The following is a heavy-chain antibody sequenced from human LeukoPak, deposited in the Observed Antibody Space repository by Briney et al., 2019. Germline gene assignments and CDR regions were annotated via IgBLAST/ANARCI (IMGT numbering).Heavy chain of an antibody. CDR1: GYTFSNHY. V-gene: IGHV1-46*01. D-gene: IGHD4-17*01. J-gene: IGHJ4*02. CDR2: INPSGGYT. Sequence: ASVKVSCKASGYTFSNHYMHWVRQAPGQGLEWMGIINPSGGYTSFAQKFQDRVTMTRDTSTSTVYMQLSSLRPEDTAVYYCARGGDYVGGNFDFWGQGALVTVSS. CDR3: ARGGDYVGGNFDF.